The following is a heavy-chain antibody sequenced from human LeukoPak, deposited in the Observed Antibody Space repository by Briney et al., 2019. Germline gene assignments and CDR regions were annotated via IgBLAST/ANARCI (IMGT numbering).Heavy chain of an antibody. V-gene: IGHV3-30*01. Sequence: PGGSPRLSCAASGFTFSSYAMHWVRQAPGKGLEWVAVISYDGSNKYYADSVKGRFTISRDNSKNTLYLQMNSLRAEDTAVYYCARDRQYQLLYYFDYWGQGTLVTVSS. D-gene: IGHD2-2*01. CDR2: ISYDGSNK. CDR3: ARDRQYQLLYYFDY. CDR1: GFTFSSYA. J-gene: IGHJ4*02.